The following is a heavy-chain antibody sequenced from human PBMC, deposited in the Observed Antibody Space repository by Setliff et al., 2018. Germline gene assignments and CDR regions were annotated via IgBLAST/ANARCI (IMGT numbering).Heavy chain of an antibody. V-gene: IGHV3-23*01. Sequence: GGSLRLSCAASGFTFSSYAMSWVRQAPGKGLEWVSAISGSGGSTYYADSVKGRFTISRDNSKNTLYLQMNSLRAEDTAVYYCAKGRRISYSSGWLNWVDPWGQGTLVTV. CDR3: AKGRRISYSSGWLNWVDP. D-gene: IGHD6-19*01. CDR2: ISGSGGST. CDR1: GFTFSSYA. J-gene: IGHJ5*02.